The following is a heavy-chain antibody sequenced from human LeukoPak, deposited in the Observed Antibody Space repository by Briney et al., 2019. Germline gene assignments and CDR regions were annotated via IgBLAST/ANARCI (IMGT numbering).Heavy chain of an antibody. CDR3: ARDHYDSSGYYLFDY. J-gene: IGHJ4*02. V-gene: IGHV3-30*02. CDR2: IRYDGSNK. CDR1: GFTFSSYG. D-gene: IGHD3-22*01. Sequence: PGGSLRLSCAASGFTFSSYGIHWVRQAPGKGLEWVAFIRYDGSNKYYADSVKGRFTISRDNSKNTLYLQMNSLRAEDTAVYYCARDHYDSSGYYLFDYWGQGTLVTVSS.